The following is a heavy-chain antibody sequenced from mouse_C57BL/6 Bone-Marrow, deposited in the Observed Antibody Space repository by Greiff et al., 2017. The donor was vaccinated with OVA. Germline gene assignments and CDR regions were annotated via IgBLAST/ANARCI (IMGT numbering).Heavy chain of an antibody. V-gene: IGHV3-6*01. CDR2: ISYDGST. D-gene: IGHD3-3*01. Sequence: EVQLQQSGPGLVKPSQSLSLTCSVTGYSITSGYYWNWIRQFPGNKLEWMGYISYDGSTNYNPSLKNRISITRDTSKNQFFLKLNSVTTEDTATXYCGRKGEGDEDYWGQGTSVTVSS. CDR1: GYSITSGYY. CDR3: GRKGEGDEDY. J-gene: IGHJ4*01.